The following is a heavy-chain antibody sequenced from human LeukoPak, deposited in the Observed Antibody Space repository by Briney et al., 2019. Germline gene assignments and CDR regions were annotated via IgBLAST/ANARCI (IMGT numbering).Heavy chain of an antibody. D-gene: IGHD7-27*01. Sequence: PGGSLRLSCAASGFTFSNSWMHWVRQAPGKGLLWVSRMNSDGSITTYAASVKGRFTISRDNAKNTLFLQMNSLRAEDTAVYYCVRALLGTSDSWGQGTLVTVSS. J-gene: IGHJ5*01. CDR3: VRALLGTSDS. CDR1: GFTFSNSW. CDR2: MNSDGSIT. V-gene: IGHV3-74*01.